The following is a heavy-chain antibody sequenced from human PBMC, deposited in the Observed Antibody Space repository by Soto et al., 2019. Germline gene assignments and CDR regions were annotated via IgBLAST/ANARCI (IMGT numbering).Heavy chain of an antibody. V-gene: IGHV4-4*02. Sequence: QVLLQESGRELVKPSGTLSLTCAVSSGSISSNNWWSWVRQPPGKGLEWIGEIYHSGNTNFNPSLKSRVAISVDKSKNQFSLNLTSVTASDTAVYYCARVVLPPAMALSGFYYMDVWRKGTTVSVSS. CDR3: ARVVLPPAMALSGFYYMDV. CDR2: IYHSGNT. D-gene: IGHD2-2*01. J-gene: IGHJ6*03. CDR1: SGSISSNNW.